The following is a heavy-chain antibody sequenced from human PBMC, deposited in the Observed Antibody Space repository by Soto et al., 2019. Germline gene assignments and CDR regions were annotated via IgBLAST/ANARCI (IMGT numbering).Heavy chain of an antibody. D-gene: IGHD3-22*01. CDR3: ARVGDYYDSSGYRGYGMDV. V-gene: IGHV3-48*03. CDR2: ISSSGSTI. CDR1: GFTFSSYE. J-gene: IGHJ6*02. Sequence: EVQLVESGGGLVQPGGSLRLSCAASGFTFSSYEMNWVRQAPGKGLEWVSYISSSGSTIYYADSVKGRFTISRDNAKNSLYLQMNSLRAEDTAVYYCARVGDYYDSSGYRGYGMDVWGQGTTVTVSS.